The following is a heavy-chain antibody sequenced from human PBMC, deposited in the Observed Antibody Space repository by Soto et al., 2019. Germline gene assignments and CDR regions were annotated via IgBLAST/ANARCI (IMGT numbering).Heavy chain of an antibody. CDR3: ARGYYGDYDY. CDR1: RFTFSSYW. J-gene: IGHJ4*02. CDR2: INTDGSST. D-gene: IGHD4-17*01. Sequence: EVQLVESGGGLVQPGGSLRLSCAASRFTFSSYWMHWVRQAPGKGLVWVSRINTDGSSTTYADSVKGRFTISRDNAKNPLYLQMNSMRAEDTAVYYCARGYYGDYDYWGQGTLVTVSS. V-gene: IGHV3-74*01.